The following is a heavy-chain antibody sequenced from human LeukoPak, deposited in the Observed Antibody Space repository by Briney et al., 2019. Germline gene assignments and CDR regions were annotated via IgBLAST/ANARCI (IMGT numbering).Heavy chain of an antibody. CDR3: ARLYSSGWPLEYMDV. CDR2: ISAYNGNT. Sequence: GASVKVSCKASGYTFINYAVSWVRQAPGQGLEYMGYISAYNGNTNYAQNLQGRVTMTTDTSTTTVYMELRSLRFDDTAVYYCARLYSSGWPLEYMDVWGQGTTVTVSS. D-gene: IGHD6-19*01. CDR1: GYTFINYA. J-gene: IGHJ6*02. V-gene: IGHV1-18*01.